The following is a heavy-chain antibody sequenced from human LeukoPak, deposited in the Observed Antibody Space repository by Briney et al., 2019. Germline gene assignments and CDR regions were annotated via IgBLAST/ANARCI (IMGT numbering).Heavy chain of an antibody. CDR3: AKHYLRGYSYGNDDFDI. CDR2: IRCDGSNK. Sequence: GRSLRLSCAASGFTFSSYGMHWVRQAPGKGLEWVALIRCDGSNKYYADSVKGRFTISRDNSKNTLYLQMNSLRAEDTAVYYCAKHYLRGYSYGNDDFDIWGQGTMVTVSS. CDR1: GFTFSSYG. V-gene: IGHV3-33*06. J-gene: IGHJ3*02. D-gene: IGHD5-18*01.